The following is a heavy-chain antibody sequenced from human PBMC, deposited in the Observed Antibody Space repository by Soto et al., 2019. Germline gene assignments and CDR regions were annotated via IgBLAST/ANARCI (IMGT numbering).Heavy chain of an antibody. D-gene: IGHD3-9*01. CDR1: GFTFSSYW. CDR3: ARDRNHDILTGYINWFDP. V-gene: IGHV3-7*01. Sequence: GGSLRLSCAASGFTFSSYWMSWVRQAPGKGLEWVANIKQDGSEKYYVDSVKGRFTISRDNAKNSLYLQMNSLRAEDTAVYYCARDRNHDILTGYINWFDPWGQGTLVTVSS. J-gene: IGHJ5*02. CDR2: IKQDGSEK.